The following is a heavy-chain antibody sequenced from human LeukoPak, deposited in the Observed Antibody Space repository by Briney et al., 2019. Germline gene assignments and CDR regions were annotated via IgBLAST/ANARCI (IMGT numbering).Heavy chain of an antibody. CDR1: GGSNSSYY. D-gene: IGHD6-13*01. V-gene: IGHV4-4*07. CDR3: ARVGQQLWFDP. CDR2: IYTSGST. Sequence: SETLSLTCTVSGGSNSSYYWSWLRQPAAKGLEWIGRIYTSGSTNYNPSLKSRVTMSVDTSKNQFSLQLSSVTAADTAVYHCARVGQQLWFDPWGQGTLVTVSS. J-gene: IGHJ5*02.